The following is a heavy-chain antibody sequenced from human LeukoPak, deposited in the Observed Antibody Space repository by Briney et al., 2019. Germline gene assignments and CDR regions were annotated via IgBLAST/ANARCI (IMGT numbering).Heavy chain of an antibody. CDR2: ISSSSSYI. CDR3: AKAYRIGYCSSTSCYNWFDP. V-gene: IGHV3-21*04. CDR1: GFTFSSYS. Sequence: GGSLRLSCAASGFTFSSYSMNWVRQAPGKGLEWVSSISSSSSYIYYADSVKGRFTISRDNSKNTLYLQMNSLRAEDTAVYYCAKAYRIGYCSSTSCYNWFDPWGQGTLVTVSS. D-gene: IGHD2-2*01. J-gene: IGHJ5*02.